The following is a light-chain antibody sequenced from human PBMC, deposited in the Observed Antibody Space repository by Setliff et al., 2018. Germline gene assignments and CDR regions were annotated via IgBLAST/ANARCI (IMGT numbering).Light chain of an antibody. V-gene: IGLV2-14*01. Sequence: QSALAQPASVSGSPGQSITISCTGTSSDIGGYNYVSWYQQHSGKAPKLMIYEVSNRPSGVSNRLSGSKSGNTASLTISGLQAEDEADYYCSSYASSSIPYVFGSGTKVTVL. J-gene: IGLJ1*01. CDR3: SSYASSSIPYV. CDR2: EVS. CDR1: SSDIGGYNY.